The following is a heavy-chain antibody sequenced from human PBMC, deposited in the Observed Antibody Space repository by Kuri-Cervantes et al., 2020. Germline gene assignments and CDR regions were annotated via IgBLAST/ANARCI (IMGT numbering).Heavy chain of an antibody. V-gene: IGHV2-5*01. CDR1: GFSLNTSGVD. CDR2: IYWYDDK. CDR3: AHRRAANNPYYFNY. Sequence: SGPTLVKPTQTLTLTCTFSGFSLNTSGVDMGWIRQPPGKALEWLALIYWYDDKRYSPSLKSRLTITKDTSKNQVVLTMTNMDPVDTATYYCAHRRAANNPYYFNYWGQGTLVTVSS. D-gene: IGHD1/OR15-1a*01. J-gene: IGHJ4*02.